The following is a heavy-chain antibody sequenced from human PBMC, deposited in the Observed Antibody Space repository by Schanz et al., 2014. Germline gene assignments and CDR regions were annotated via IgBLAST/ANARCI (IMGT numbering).Heavy chain of an antibody. V-gene: IGHV4-39*01. CDR3: ARHSGYYYYYGMDV. CDR1: GGSISSSSYY. J-gene: IGHJ6*02. Sequence: QLQLQESGPGLVKPSETLSLTCTVSGGSISSSSYYWGWIRQPPGKGLEWIGSIYYSGSTYYNPSLKSRSTISVDTSKNRSSLKLTSVTAADTAVYYCARHSGYYYYYGMDVWGQGTTVTVSS. CDR2: IYYSGST.